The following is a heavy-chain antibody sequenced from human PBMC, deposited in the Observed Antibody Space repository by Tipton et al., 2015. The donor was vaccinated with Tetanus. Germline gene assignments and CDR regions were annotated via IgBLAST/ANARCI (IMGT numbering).Heavy chain of an antibody. CDR2: FSNSGTG. V-gene: IGHV4-59*01. J-gene: IGHJ4*02. CDR1: GGSMGSDS. CDR3: TRDNMGSLEY. Sequence: TLSLTCSVSGGSMGSDSWGWIRRPPGKGLEWIGYFSNSGTGNYNPSLKSRVTLSVDMSKGQVSLKLSSVSTADTAVYYCTRDNMGSLEYWGQGILVTVSS.